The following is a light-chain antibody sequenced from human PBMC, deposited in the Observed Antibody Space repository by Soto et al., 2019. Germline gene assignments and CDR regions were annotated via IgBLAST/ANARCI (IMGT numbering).Light chain of an antibody. Sequence: DIVMTKSPLSLPVTPGEPASISCRSSQSLLHSNGYNYLDWYLQKPGQSPQLLIYLGSNRASGVPDRFSGSGSGTDFTLKISRVEAEDVGVYYCMQALQTPPTFGQGTK. J-gene: IGKJ1*01. CDR3: MQALQTPPT. CDR1: QSLLHSNGYNY. CDR2: LGS. V-gene: IGKV2-28*01.